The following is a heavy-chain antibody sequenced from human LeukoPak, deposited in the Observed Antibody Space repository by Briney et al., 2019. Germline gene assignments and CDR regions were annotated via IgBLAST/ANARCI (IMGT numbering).Heavy chain of an antibody. CDR1: GFTFSSYG. CDR2: INSDGSST. V-gene: IGHV3-74*01. CDR3: GRDWGLGAAFDI. Sequence: GGSLRLSCAASGFTFSSYGMHCGRQFPGKGRVWGSRINSDGSSTSYAASVKGRFTISRDNAKNTLYLQMNSLRAEDTAVYYCGRDWGLGAAFDIWGQGTMVTVSS. D-gene: IGHD3-16*01. J-gene: IGHJ3*02.